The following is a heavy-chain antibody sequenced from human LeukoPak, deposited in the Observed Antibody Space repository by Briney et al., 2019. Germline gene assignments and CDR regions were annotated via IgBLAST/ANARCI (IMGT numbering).Heavy chain of an antibody. Sequence: GGSLRLSCGASGFTFSSYAVSWVRQASGKGLEWVSSISGGGARTYYADSVKGRFTISRDNSKNTLYLQMNSLRAEDSAVYYCARSENCGSDCYQCFDYWGQGTLVTVSS. CDR1: GFTFSSYA. D-gene: IGHD2-21*02. CDR3: ARSENCGSDCYQCFDY. CDR2: ISGGGART. J-gene: IGHJ4*02. V-gene: IGHV3-23*01.